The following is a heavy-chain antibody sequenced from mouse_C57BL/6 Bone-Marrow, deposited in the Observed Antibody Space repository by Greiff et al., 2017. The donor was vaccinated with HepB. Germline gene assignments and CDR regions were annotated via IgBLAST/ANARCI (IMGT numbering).Heavy chain of an antibody. CDR2: ISGGGGNT. CDR3: ARQGVYYGSSPYWYFDV. J-gene: IGHJ1*03. CDR1: GFTFSSYT. Sequence: EVKVVESGGGLVKPGGSLKLSCAASGFTFSSYTMSWVRQTPEKRLEWVATISGGGGNTYYPDSVKGRFTISRDNAKNTLYLQMSSLRSEDTALYYCARQGVYYGSSPYWYFDVWGTGTTVTVSS. V-gene: IGHV5-9*01. D-gene: IGHD1-1*01.